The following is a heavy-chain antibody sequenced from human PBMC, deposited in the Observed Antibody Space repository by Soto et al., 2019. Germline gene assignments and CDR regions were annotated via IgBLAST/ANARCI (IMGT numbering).Heavy chain of an antibody. J-gene: IGHJ4*02. Sequence: SVKVSFKTSGGTFRSYAVNSVRQAPGQGLEWMGRIIPVRDTTTYAQTFQGRLTFTADESTSTAYMELRSLRPADTAVNYCARTTGRHLDFWGQGILVTVSS. CDR2: IIPVRDTT. CDR3: ARTTGRHLDF. CDR1: GGTFRSYA. D-gene: IGHD4-4*01. V-gene: IGHV1-69*11.